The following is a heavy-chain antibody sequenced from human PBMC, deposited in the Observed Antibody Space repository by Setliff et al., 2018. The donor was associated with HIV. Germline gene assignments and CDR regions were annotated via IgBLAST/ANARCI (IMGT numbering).Heavy chain of an antibody. J-gene: IGHJ4*02. D-gene: IGHD3-22*01. V-gene: IGHV4-59*11. CDR1: NGSISSHY. CDR3: AREVDYYDSSRYLLLYYFDS. Sequence: SETLSLTCTVSNGSISSHYWSWIRQPPGKGLEWIGNMYYSGSTNYNPSLKSRVTISVDRSQNHFSLELSSVTAADTAVYYCAREVDYYDSSRYLLLYYFDSWGQGTLVTVSS. CDR2: MYYSGST.